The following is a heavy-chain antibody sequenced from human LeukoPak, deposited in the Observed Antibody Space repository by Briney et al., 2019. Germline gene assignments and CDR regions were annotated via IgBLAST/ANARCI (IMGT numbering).Heavy chain of an antibody. D-gene: IGHD5-24*01. V-gene: IGHV3-23*01. Sequence: GGSLRLSCAASGFTFSNYAMRWVRQAPGKGLEWVSGISGSGDSTYYADSVKGRFTISRDNAKNSLYLQMNSLRAEDTAVYYCARDTYGRDGYPRFDYWGQGTLVTVSS. CDR3: ARDTYGRDGYPRFDY. J-gene: IGHJ4*02. CDR2: ISGSGDST. CDR1: GFTFSNYA.